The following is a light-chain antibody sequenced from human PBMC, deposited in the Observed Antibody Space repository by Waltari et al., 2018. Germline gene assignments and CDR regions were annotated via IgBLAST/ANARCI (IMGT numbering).Light chain of an antibody. V-gene: IGKV3-11*01. CDR2: DAS. CDR1: QSISSY. Sequence: EIVLKQSLATMSLSPGDRATLSCRASQSISSYLAGSQQKPGQAPRLLIYDASTRATGIPARFSGSGSVTDFTLTISSLEPEDFAIYYCQQRSKSFTFGPGTKVDIK. CDR3: QQRSKSFT. J-gene: IGKJ3*01.